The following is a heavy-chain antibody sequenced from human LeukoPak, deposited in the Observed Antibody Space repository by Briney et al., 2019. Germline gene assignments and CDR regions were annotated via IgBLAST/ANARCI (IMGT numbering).Heavy chain of an antibody. J-gene: IGHJ5*02. D-gene: IGHD4-11*01. V-gene: IGHV4-4*07. Sequence: SETLSLTCTVSGDSISGYYWSWIRQPAGKGLEWIGRIYSSGSANYNPSLKSRVTMSVDTSKNQFSLQLTSVTAADTAVYYCARPPYSNYGPSWFDPWGQGTLVTVSS. CDR3: ARPPYSNYGPSWFDP. CDR1: GDSISGYY. CDR2: IYSSGSA.